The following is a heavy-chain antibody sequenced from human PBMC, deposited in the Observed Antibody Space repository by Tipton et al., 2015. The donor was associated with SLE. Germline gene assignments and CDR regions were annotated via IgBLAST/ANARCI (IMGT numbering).Heavy chain of an antibody. CDR1: GGSVSSGTHY. D-gene: IGHD4-17*01. CDR2: IYYSGST. J-gene: IGHJ4*02. Sequence: GLVKPSDTLFLTCTVSGGSVSSGTHYWGWIRQAPGKGLEWIGSIYYSGSTYYNPSLKSRVTISVDTSKNQFSLKLNSVTAADTAVYYCARGGYGDPGHSYFDYWGQGTLVTVSS. V-gene: IGHV4-39*07. CDR3: ARGGYGDPGHSYFDY.